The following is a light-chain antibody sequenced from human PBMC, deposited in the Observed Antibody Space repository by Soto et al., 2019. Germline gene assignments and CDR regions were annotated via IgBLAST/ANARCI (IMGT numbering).Light chain of an antibody. CDR2: DNN. J-gene: IGLJ1*01. Sequence: QSVLTQPPSVSGAPGQRVTISCTGSSSNIGAGYDVHWYQQLPGTAPKLLIYDNNKRPSGIPDRFSGSLSGTSATLGITGLQTGDEADYYCGSWDRSLSGYVFGPGTKLTVL. CDR3: GSWDRSLSGYV. V-gene: IGLV1-51*01. CDR1: SSNIGAGYD.